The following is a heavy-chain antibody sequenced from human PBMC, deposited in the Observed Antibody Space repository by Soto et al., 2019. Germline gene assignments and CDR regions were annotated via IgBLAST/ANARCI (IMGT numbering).Heavy chain of an antibody. V-gene: IGHV5-10-1*01. CDR1: GYSFTSYW. J-gene: IGHJ6*02. CDR3: ARDYCSGGSCYFYYYGMDV. CDR2: IDPSDSYT. D-gene: IGHD2-15*01. Sequence: GESLKISCKGSGYSFTSYWISWVRQMPGKGLEWMGRIDPSDSYTNYSPSFQGHVTISADKSISTAYLQWSSLKASDTAMYYCARDYCSGGSCYFYYYGMDVWGQGTTVTVSS.